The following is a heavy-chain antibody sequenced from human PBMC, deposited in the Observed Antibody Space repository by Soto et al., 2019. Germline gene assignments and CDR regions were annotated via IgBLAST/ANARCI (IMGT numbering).Heavy chain of an antibody. CDR2: ISYDGSNK. CDR1: GFTFSSYA. Sequence: GGSLRLSCAASGFTFSSYAMHWVRQAPGKGLEWVAVISYDGSNKYYADSVKGRFTISRDNSKNTLYLQMNSLRAEDTAVYYCARDPYYGSGSSPDYWGQGTLVTVSS. V-gene: IGHV3-30-3*01. CDR3: ARDPYYGSGSSPDY. D-gene: IGHD3-10*01. J-gene: IGHJ4*02.